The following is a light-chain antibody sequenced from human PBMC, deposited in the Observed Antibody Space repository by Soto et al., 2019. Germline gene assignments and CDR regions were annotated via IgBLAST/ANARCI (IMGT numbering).Light chain of an antibody. CDR3: QQYGNSPLT. V-gene: IGKV3-20*01. CDR2: GAS. Sequence: EIVLTQSPGTLSLSPGDRATLSCRASQSVRSTYLAWYQQKPGQAPRLLIYGASSRATGIPDRFSGSGSGTDFTLTISRLEPEGFAVYYCQQYGNSPLTFGGGTKVEIK. CDR1: QSVRSTY. J-gene: IGKJ4*01.